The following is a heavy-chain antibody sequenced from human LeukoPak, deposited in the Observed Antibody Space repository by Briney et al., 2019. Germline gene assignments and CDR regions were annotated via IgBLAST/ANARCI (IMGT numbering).Heavy chain of an antibody. CDR1: GGSINSFY. Sequence: SETLSLICTVSGGSINSFYWTWIRQPAGKGLEWIGRIYSSGSTNFNPSLKSRVTISVDTSKNQFSLKLSSVTAADTAVYYCARDWGGLFDHWGQGTLVTVPS. CDR3: ARDWGGLFDH. J-gene: IGHJ4*02. D-gene: IGHD3-16*01. V-gene: IGHV4-4*07. CDR2: IYSSGST.